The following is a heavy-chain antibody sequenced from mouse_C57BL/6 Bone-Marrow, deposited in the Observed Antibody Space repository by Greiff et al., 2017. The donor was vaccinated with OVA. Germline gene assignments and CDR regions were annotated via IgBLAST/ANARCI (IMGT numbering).Heavy chain of an antibody. D-gene: IGHD2-1*01. CDR1: GFSLTSYG. Sequence: QVQLKESGPGLVQPSQSLSITCTVSGFSLTSYGVHWVRQSPGKGLEWLGVIWRGGSTDYNAAFMSRLSITKDNSKSQVFFKMNSLQADDTAIYYCAKNRNYGNYDVHAMDYWGQGTSVTVSS. J-gene: IGHJ4*01. CDR3: AKNRNYGNYDVHAMDY. V-gene: IGHV2-5*01. CDR2: IWRGGST.